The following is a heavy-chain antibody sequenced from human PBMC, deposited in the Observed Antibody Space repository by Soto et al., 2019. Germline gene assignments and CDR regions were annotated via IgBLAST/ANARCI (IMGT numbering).Heavy chain of an antibody. CDR2: MNPNSGNT. J-gene: IGHJ5*02. V-gene: IGHV1-8*01. D-gene: IGHD3-3*01. CDR3: AGGLNYNFWSGYSPNWFDP. Sequence: ASVKVSCKASGYTFTSYDINWVRQATGQGLEWMGWMNPNSGNTGYAQKFQGRVTMTRNTSISTAYMELSSLRSEDTAVYYCAGGLNYNFWSGYSPNWFDPWGQGTLVTVSS. CDR1: GYTFTSYD.